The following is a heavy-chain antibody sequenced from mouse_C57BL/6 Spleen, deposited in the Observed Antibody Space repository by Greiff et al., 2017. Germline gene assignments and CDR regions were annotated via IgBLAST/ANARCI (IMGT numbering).Heavy chain of an antibody. V-gene: IGHV1-82*01. D-gene: IGHD2-4*01. J-gene: IGHJ1*03. CDR3: ARSTMITGWYFDV. Sequence: QVQLQQSGPELVKPGASVKISCKASGYAFSSSWMNWVKQRPGKGLEWIGRIYPGDGDTNYNGKFKGKATLTADKSSSTAYMQLSSLTSEDSAVYFCARSTMITGWYFDVWGTGTTVTVSS. CDR2: IYPGDGDT. CDR1: GYAFSSSW.